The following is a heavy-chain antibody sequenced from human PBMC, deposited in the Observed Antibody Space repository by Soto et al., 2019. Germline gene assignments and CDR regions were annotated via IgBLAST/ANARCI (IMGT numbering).Heavy chain of an antibody. CDR1: GYTFTGYA. Sequence: QVQLVQSGAEEKKPGASVKVSCKASGYTFTGYAIPWVRQAPGQRLEWMGWINAGNGNTKYSQKFQGRVTITRDTSASTAYMELSSLRSEDTAVYYCARAVAVPADFDYWGQGTLVTVSS. CDR2: INAGNGNT. J-gene: IGHJ4*02. CDR3: ARAVAVPADFDY. D-gene: IGHD6-19*01. V-gene: IGHV1-3*05.